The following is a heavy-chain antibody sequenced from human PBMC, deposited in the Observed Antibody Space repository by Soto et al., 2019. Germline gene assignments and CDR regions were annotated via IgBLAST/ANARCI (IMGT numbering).Heavy chain of an antibody. J-gene: IGHJ4*01. Sequence: SEPRSTACTVSGGSISSSSYYWGWIRQPPGKVLEWIGSIYYSGSTYYNPSLKSRVTISVDTSKNQFSLKLSSVTAADTAVYYCSRHYLFLGSALPLGGIPVAAPFEYWGHGTLVTVSS. CDR2: IYYSGST. D-gene: IGHD6-19*01. V-gene: IGHV4-39*01. CDR3: SRHYLFLGSALPLGGIPVAAPFEY. CDR1: GGSISSSSYY.